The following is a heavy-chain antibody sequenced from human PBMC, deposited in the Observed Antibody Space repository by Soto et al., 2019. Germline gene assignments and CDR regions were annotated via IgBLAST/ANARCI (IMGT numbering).Heavy chain of an antibody. CDR3: ASTTGVCFWSGYSYYYGMDV. Sequence: PETLSLTCAVSGGSISSSNWWSWVRQPPGKGLEWIGEIYHSGSTNYNPSLKSRVTISVDKSKNQFSLKLSSVTAADTAVYYCASTTGVCFWSGYSYYYGMDVWGQGSTVTVSS. CDR2: IYHSGST. J-gene: IGHJ6*02. CDR1: GGSISSSNW. V-gene: IGHV4-4*03. D-gene: IGHD3-3*01.